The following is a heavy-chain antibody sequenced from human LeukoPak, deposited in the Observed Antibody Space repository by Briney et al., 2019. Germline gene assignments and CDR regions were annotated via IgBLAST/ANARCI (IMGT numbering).Heavy chain of an antibody. CDR1: GFTFSSYG. CDR3: TRGAYSGSY. Sequence: GGSLRLSCAASGFTFSSYGMSWVRQAPGKGLEWVGFIRSEAYGGTTEYAASVKGRFTISRDDSKSIVYLEMNTLKTEDTAVYYCTRGAYSGSYWGQGTLVTVSS. CDR2: IRSEAYGGTT. J-gene: IGHJ4*02. D-gene: IGHD1-26*01. V-gene: IGHV3-49*04.